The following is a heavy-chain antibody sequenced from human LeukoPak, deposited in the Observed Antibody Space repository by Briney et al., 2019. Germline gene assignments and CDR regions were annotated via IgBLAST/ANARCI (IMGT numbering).Heavy chain of an antibody. D-gene: IGHD5-12*01. J-gene: IGHJ4*02. CDR1: GGLISISTHY. CDR2: VFYSGTT. CDR3: ARSVRRGFNFDY. Sequence: SETLSLTCSVSGGLISISTHYWGWIRQTPGKGLEWIGSVFYSGTTYFNPSFNSRLTISIDTSKNQFSLKLRSVTAADTAVYYCARSVRRGFNFDYWGQRTLVIVSS. V-gene: IGHV4-39*01.